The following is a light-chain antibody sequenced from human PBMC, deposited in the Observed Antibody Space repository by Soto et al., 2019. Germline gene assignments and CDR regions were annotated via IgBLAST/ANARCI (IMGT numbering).Light chain of an antibody. Sequence: QSVLSQPASRSGSPGQSITISCTGTSSDVGGYNYVSWYQQHPVKAPKLMIYDVTNRPSGVSDRFSGSKSGNTASLTISGLQAEDEADYYCSSYTSSSTPYVFGTGTKVTVL. CDR2: DVT. CDR3: SSYTSSSTPYV. J-gene: IGLJ1*01. CDR1: SSDVGGYNY. V-gene: IGLV2-14*01.